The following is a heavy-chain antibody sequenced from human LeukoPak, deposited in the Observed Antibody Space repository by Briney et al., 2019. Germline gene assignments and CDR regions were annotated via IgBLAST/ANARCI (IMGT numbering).Heavy chain of an antibody. CDR2: IIPIFGTA. J-gene: IGHJ4*02. Sequence: SVKVSCKASGGTFSSYAISWVRQAPGQGLEWMGGIIPIFGTANYAQKFQGRVTITADKSTSTAYMELSSLRSEDTAVYYCARDYAMSGSYFDYWGQGTLVTVSS. CDR3: ARDYAMSGSYFDY. D-gene: IGHD1-26*01. CDR1: GGTFSSYA. V-gene: IGHV1-69*06.